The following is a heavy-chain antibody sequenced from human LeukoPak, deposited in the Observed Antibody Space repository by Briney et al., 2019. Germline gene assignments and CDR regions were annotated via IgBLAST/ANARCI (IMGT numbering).Heavy chain of an antibody. J-gene: IGHJ4*02. Sequence: ASVKVSCKASGYTFTGYYMHWVRQAPGQGLEWMGWINPNSGGTNYAEKVQGRVTMTRDTCISTVYMELSSLRAEDTAVYYCAKDMNHAYIKLYGGHFDYWGQGTLVTVSS. D-gene: IGHD2-21*01. V-gene: IGHV1-2*02. CDR1: GYTFTGYY. CDR3: AKDMNHAYIKLYGGHFDY. CDR2: INPNSGGT.